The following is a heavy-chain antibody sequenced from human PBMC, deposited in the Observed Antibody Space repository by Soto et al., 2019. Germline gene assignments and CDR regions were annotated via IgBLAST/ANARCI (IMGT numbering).Heavy chain of an antibody. J-gene: IGHJ4*02. CDR3: AKRRDASNSKYTDFDY. CDR1: GFIINNYA. D-gene: IGHD3-22*01. CDR2: VSNSGGT. V-gene: IGHV3-23*01. Sequence: SLRLSCAASGFIINNYAMYWVRQAPGKGLQCVSAVSNSGGTYYADSVKGRFSVSRDTSNSMLYLQMNGLRAEDTAVYYCAKRRDASNSKYTDFDYWGQGTLVTVSS.